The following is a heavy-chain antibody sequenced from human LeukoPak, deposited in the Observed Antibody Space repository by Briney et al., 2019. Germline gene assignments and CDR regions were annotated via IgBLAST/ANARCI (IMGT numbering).Heavy chain of an antibody. CDR2: IWYDGSYE. CDR3: ARAWGGYDSSFDY. CDR1: GFTFSSYG. V-gene: IGHV3-33*01. D-gene: IGHD5-12*01. J-gene: IGHJ4*02. Sequence: PGGCLRLSCAASGFTFSSYGMHWVRQAPGKGLAWGAVIWYDGSYEYYVDSVKGRFTISRDNSKNTVYLQMNSLRAEDTAVYYCARAWGGYDSSFDYWGQGTLVTVSS.